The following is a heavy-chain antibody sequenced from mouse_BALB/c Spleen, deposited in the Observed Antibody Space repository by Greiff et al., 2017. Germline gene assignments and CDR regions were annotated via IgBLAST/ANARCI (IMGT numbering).Heavy chain of an antibody. CDR1: GFAFSSYD. D-gene: IGHD1-2*01. CDR3: ARYYGYLYAMDY. CDR2: INSNGGST. V-gene: IGHV5-6-3*01. Sequence: EVQLVESGGGLVKPGGSLKLSCAASGFAFSSYDMSWVRQTPDKRLELVATINSNGGSTYYPDSVKGRFTISRDNAKNTLYLQMSSLKSEDTAMYYCARYYGYLYAMDYWGQGTSVTVSS. J-gene: IGHJ4*01.